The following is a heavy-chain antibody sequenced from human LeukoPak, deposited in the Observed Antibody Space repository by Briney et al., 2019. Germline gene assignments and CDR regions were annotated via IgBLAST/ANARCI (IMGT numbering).Heavy chain of an antibody. CDR2: MNPNSGDT. D-gene: IGHD1-26*01. J-gene: IGHJ5*01. Sequence: ASVKVSCKASGGTFSSYDINWVRQATGQGLEWMGWMNPNSGDTGYAEKFQGRVTMTRDTSTNTAYMELTSLTSDDTAIFYCARTGMGGNVWIDSWGQGTLVTVSS. V-gene: IGHV1-8*02. CDR1: GGTFSSYD. CDR3: ARTGMGGNVWIDS.